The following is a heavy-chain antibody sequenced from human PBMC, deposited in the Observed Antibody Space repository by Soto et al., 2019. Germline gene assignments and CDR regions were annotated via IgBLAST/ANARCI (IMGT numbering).Heavy chain of an antibody. CDR1: GGTLSSYS. CDR3: AREPHYYDGSGYQ. CDR2: IIPIVGTG. D-gene: IGHD3-22*01. J-gene: IGHJ4*02. Sequence: QVQLVQSGAEVKKPGSSVKVSCKASGGTLSSYSFIWVRQAPGQGLEWMGRIIPIVGTGDYAQKFQGRVTITVDKSTRTAYMELSSLRFEDTAVYYCAREPHYYDGSGYQWGQGTLVTVSS. V-gene: IGHV1-69*08.